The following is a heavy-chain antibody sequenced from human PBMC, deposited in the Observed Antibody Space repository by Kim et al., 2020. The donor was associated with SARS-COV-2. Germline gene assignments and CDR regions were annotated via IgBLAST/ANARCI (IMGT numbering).Heavy chain of an antibody. CDR2: SK. D-gene: IGHD4-17*01. J-gene: IGHJ4*02. CDR3: ARDYGDWFFDY. V-gene: IGHV3-66*01. Sequence: SKFYADSVKGRFTISRDNSKNTLYLQMNSLRAEDTAVYYCARDYGDWFFDYWGQGTLVTVSS.